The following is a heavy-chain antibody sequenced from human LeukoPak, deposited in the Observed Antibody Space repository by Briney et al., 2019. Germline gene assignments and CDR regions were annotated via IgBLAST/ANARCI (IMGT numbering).Heavy chain of an antibody. V-gene: IGHV3-23*01. Sequence: GGSLRLSCAAAGFTFSSYAMSWVRQAPGKGLEWVSVISDSGDSTYYADSVKGRFTISRDNSKNTLYLQLNSLRAEDTAVYYCAKGVGTEVPSHFDYWGQGAPVTVSS. CDR1: GFTFSSYA. J-gene: IGHJ4*02. CDR3: AKGVGTEVPSHFDY. D-gene: IGHD2-2*01. CDR2: ISDSGDST.